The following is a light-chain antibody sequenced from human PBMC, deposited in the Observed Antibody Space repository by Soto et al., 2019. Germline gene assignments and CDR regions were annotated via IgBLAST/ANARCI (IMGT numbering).Light chain of an antibody. J-gene: IGLJ3*02. CDR2: EHS. Sequence: QSVLTQPPSVSAAPGQKVTISFSGSSSNIGNNYVSWYQQLPGTAPKLLIYEHSNRPSGIPDPFYGSKSGTSATLGITGLQTGDEADYYCGTWDSRLSAWVFGGGTQVTVL. CDR3: GTWDSRLSAWV. CDR1: SSNIGNNY. V-gene: IGLV1-51*02.